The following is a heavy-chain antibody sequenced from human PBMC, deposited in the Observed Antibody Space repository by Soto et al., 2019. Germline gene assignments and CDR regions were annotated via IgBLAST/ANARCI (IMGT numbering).Heavy chain of an antibody. V-gene: IGHV4-4*02. D-gene: IGHD5-12*01. CDR2: IFHSGST. CDR3: ARDHRASRGYSAYDPYYFDY. Sequence: SETLSLTCAVSGGSIRSNNRWSWVRQPPGKGLEWIGEIFHSGSTNYNPSLKTRVTISVDKSKNQFSLKLSSVTAADTAVYYCARDHRASRGYSAYDPYYFDYWGQGTLVTVSS. J-gene: IGHJ4*02. CDR1: GGSIRSNNR.